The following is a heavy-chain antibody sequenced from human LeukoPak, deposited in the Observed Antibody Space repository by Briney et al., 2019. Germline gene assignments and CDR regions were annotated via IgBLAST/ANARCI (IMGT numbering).Heavy chain of an antibody. CDR2: IYYSGST. V-gene: IGHV4-59*02. CDR1: GGSVSSYY. Sequence: PSETLSLTCTVSGGSVSSYYWSWIRQPPGKGLEWIGYIYYSGSTNYNPSLKSRVTISVDTSKNQFSLKLSSVTAADTAVYYCARDYWAEGGGSCYSGECYYGMDVWGQGTTVTVSS. J-gene: IGHJ6*02. D-gene: IGHD2-15*01. CDR3: ARDYWAEGGGSCYSGECYYGMDV.